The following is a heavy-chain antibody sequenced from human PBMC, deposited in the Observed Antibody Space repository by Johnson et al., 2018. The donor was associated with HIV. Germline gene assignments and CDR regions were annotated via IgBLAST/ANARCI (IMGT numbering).Heavy chain of an antibody. Sequence: MMLVESGGGLVKPGGSLRLSCAASGFTFSNAWMSWVRQAPGKGLEWIGRIQSKTDGGTTDYAASVKGRFTISRDDSKNTLYLQMNSLKTEDTAVYYCSTYAALITMYVEIKGGAFDIWGQGTMVTVSS. D-gene: IGHD3-16*01. CDR1: GFTFSNAW. J-gene: IGHJ3*02. V-gene: IGHV3-15*01. CDR2: IQSKTDGGTT. CDR3: STYAALITMYVEIKGGAFDI.